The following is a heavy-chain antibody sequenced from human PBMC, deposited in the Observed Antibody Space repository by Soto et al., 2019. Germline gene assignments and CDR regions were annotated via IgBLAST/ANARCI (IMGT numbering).Heavy chain of an antibody. V-gene: IGHV1-18*04. D-gene: IGHD6-19*01. CDR2: ISAYNGNT. CDR3: AREIELAVAGTSQGMDV. J-gene: IGHJ6*01. CDR1: GYTFTSYG. Sequence: SVKVSCKASGYTFTSYGISWVRQAPGQGLEWMGWISAYNGNTNYAQKLQGRVTMTTDTSTSTAYMELRSLRSDDTAVYYCAREIELAVAGTSQGMDVWRQGTKVTVSS.